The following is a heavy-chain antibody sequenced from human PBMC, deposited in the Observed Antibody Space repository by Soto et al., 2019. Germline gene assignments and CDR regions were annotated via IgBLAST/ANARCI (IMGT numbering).Heavy chain of an antibody. CDR1: GFTFSSYA. CDR2: ISPVGAVT. D-gene: IGHD3-10*01. Sequence: GGSLRLSCAASGFTFSSYAMSWVRQAPGKGLEWVSNISPVGAVTHNADSVKGRFTISRDNPKSTLYLLMNSLRADDTAVYYCARGLRNFDYWGQGTLVTVSS. J-gene: IGHJ4*02. V-gene: IGHV3-23*01. CDR3: ARGLRNFDY.